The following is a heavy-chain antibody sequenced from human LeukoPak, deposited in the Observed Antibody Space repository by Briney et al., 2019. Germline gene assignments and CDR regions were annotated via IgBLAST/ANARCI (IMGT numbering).Heavy chain of an antibody. CDR1: GYTFTSYG. V-gene: IGHV1-18*04. Sequence: GASVKVSCTASGYTFTSYGISWVRQAPGQGLEWMGWISAYNGNTNYAQKLQGRVTMTTDTSTSTAYMELRSLRSDDTAVYYCARVGGAKYCSGGSCYFPHFDYWGQGTLVTVSS. D-gene: IGHD2-15*01. CDR2: ISAYNGNT. CDR3: ARVGGAKYCSGGSCYFPHFDY. J-gene: IGHJ4*02.